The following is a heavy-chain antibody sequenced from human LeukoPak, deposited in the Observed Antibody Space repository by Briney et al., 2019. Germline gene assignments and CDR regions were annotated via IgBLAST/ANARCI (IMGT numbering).Heavy chain of an antibody. CDR2: INHSGST. J-gene: IGHJ5*02. Sequence: PSETLSLTCAVYGGSFSGYYWSWIRQPPGKGLEWIGEINHSGSTNYNPSLKSRVTISVDTSKNQFSLKLSSVTAADTAVYYCARDISVYSSGWDRPGWFDPWGQGTLVTVSS. CDR3: ARDISVYSSGWDRPGWFDP. CDR1: GGSFSGYY. D-gene: IGHD6-19*01. V-gene: IGHV4-34*01.